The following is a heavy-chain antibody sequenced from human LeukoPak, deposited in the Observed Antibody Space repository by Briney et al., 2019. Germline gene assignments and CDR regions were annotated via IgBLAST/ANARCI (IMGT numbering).Heavy chain of an antibody. J-gene: IGHJ1*01. D-gene: IGHD3-3*01. V-gene: IGHV3-7*01. CDR3: ARENWEKYDDFWSGYLTD. Sequence: TWIRQPPGKGLEWVATIRQDGGATYSVDSVKGRFTISRDNANNALYLQMNNLGAEDTAVYYCARENWEKYDDFWSGYLTDWGQGTLVTVSS. CDR2: IRQDGGAT.